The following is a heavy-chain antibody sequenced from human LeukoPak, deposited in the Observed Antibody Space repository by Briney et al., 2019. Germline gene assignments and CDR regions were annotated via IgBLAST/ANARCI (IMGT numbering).Heavy chain of an antibody. J-gene: IGHJ4*02. CDR2: IYYSGST. CDR3: ARLSSIAARGPFDY. D-gene: IGHD6-6*01. V-gene: IGHV4-39*01. Sequence: PSETLSLTCTVSGGSISSSSYYWGWIRQPPGKGLEWIGSIYYSGSTYYNPSLKSRVTISVDTSKNQFSLKLSSVTAADTAVYYCARLSSIAARGPFDYWGQGTLVPVSS. CDR1: GGSISSSSYY.